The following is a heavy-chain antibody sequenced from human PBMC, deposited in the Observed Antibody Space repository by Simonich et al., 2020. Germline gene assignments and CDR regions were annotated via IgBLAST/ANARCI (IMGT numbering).Heavy chain of an antibody. Sequence: QVQLVQSGAEVKKPGSSVKVSCKASGGTFSSYAISWVRQAPGQGLEWMGGSIPILGIANYAQKFQGRGTITADKSTSTAYMELSSLRSEDTAVYYCARTNTMRELDTMVRGVDYFDYWGQGTLVTVSS. V-gene: IGHV1-69*09. J-gene: IGHJ4*02. D-gene: IGHD3-10*01. CDR1: GGTFSSYA. CDR3: ARTNTMRELDTMVRGVDYFDY. CDR2: SIPILGIA.